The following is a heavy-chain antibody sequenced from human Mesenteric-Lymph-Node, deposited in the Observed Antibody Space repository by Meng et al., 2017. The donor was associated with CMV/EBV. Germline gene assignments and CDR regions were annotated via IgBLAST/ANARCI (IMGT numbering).Heavy chain of an antibody. J-gene: IGHJ4*02. CDR3: VRDRRRWASNSWYHDF. V-gene: IGHV3-30*02. D-gene: IGHD6-13*01. Sequence: EGSLRLSCAASGFTFISYGMHWVRQAPGKGLEWVAFIRYDGSNKYYADSVKGRFTISRDNSKNTLYLQMNTLRTEDTAVYYCVRDRRRWASNSWYHDFWGQGTLVTVSS. CDR1: GFTFISYG. CDR2: IRYDGSNK.